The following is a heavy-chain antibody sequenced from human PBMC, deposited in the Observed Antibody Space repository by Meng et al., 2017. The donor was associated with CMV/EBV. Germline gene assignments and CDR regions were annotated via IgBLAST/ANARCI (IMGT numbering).Heavy chain of an antibody. D-gene: IGHD2-2*01. CDR2: INHSGST. CDR3: ARGRYCSSTSCYGMDV. V-gene: IGHV4-34*01. J-gene: IGHJ6*02. CDR1: GGSFSGYY. Sequence: SETPSLTCAVYGGSFSGYYWSWIRQPPGKGLEWIGEINHSGSTNYNPSLKSRVTISVDTSKNQFSLKLGSVTAADTAVYYCARGRYCSSTSCYGMDVWGQGTTVTVSS.